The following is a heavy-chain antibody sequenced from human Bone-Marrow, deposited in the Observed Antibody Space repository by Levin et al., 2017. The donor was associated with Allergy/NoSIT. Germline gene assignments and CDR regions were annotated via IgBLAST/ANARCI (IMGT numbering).Heavy chain of an antibody. CDR3: ASHHCTSAACSALLFDS. V-gene: IGHV4-39*07. J-gene: IGHJ4*02. D-gene: IGHD2-2*01. CDR1: GGSISRSPYY. Sequence: SQTLSLTCTVSGGSISRSPYYWVWIRQPPGKGLEWIGSIYYIGNTYYNPSLKSRATISVDTSKNQFSLKLSSVTAADTAIYYCASHHCTSAACSALLFDSWGQGTLVTVSS. CDR2: IYYIGNT.